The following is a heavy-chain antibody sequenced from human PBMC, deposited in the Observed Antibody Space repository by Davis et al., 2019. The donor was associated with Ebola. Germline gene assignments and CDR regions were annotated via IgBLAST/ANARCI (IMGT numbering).Heavy chain of an antibody. V-gene: IGHV2-5*02. D-gene: IGHD2-15*01. J-gene: IGHJ2*01. CDR1: GFSLSTSGVG. CDR2: IYWDEDK. Sequence: SGPTLVKPTETLTLTCTFPGFSLSTSGVGVGWIRQPPGKALEWLAIIYWDEDKRYSPSLKSRFTITKDTSKNQVVLTMANMDPVDTGTFYCARPKLPARYFDLWGRGTLVTVSS. CDR3: ARPKLPARYFDL.